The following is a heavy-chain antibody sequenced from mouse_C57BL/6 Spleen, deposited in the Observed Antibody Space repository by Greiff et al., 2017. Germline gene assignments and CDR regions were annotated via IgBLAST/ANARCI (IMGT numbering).Heavy chain of an antibody. Sequence: QVQLQQPGTELVKPGASVKLSCKASGYTFTSYWMHWVKQRPGQGLEWIGNINPSNGGTNYNEKFKSKATLTVDKSSSTAYMQLSSLTSEDSAVYYCARYGEKIYSKDWYFEGWGTGATVTVSS. CDR3: ARYGEKIYSKDWYFEG. CDR1: GYTFTSYW. V-gene: IGHV1-53*01. CDR2: INPSNGGT. D-gene: IGHD2-5*01. J-gene: IGHJ1*03.